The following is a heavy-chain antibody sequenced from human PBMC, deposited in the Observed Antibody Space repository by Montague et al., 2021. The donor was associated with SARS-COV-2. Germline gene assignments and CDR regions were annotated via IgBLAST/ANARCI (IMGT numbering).Heavy chain of an antibody. D-gene: IGHD6-19*01. CDR2: IYYSGST. CDR1: GDSISHSSYY. CDR3: ARVRQWLVPFDY. J-gene: IGHJ4*02. V-gene: IGHV4-39*07. Sequence: SEILSLTCTVSGDSISHSSYYWGWIRQPPGKGLEWIGSIYYSGSTYYNPSLKSRVTISVDTSKNQVSLKLNSVTAADTAVYYCARVRQWLVPFDYWGQGTLVTVSS.